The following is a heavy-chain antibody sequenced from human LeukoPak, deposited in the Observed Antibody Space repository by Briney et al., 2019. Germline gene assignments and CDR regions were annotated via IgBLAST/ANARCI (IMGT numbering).Heavy chain of an antibody. Sequence: PGGSLRLSCAASGFTFSDHYMSWIRQAPGKGLEWVSYISSSGSTIYYADSVKGRFTISRDNAKNSLYLQMNSLRAEDTAVYYCARDAMTYCGGDCRYSVNMDVWGKGTTVTVSS. V-gene: IGHV3-11*04. CDR3: ARDAMTYCGGDCRYSVNMDV. CDR1: GFTFSDHY. J-gene: IGHJ6*03. CDR2: ISSSGSTI. D-gene: IGHD2-21*01.